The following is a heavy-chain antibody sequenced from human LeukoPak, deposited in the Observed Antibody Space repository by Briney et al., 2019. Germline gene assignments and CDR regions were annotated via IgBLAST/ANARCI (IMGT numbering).Heavy chain of an antibody. CDR1: GGTFSSYA. D-gene: IGHD6-13*01. Sequence: ASVKVSCKASGGTFSSYAISWVRQAPGQGLEWMGGIIPIFGTANYAQKFQARVTITTDESTSTAYMELRSLRSEDTAVYYCARGNPYSSSWYYFDYWGQGTLVTVSS. CDR3: ARGNPYSSSWYYFDY. J-gene: IGHJ4*02. CDR2: IIPIFGTA. V-gene: IGHV1-69*05.